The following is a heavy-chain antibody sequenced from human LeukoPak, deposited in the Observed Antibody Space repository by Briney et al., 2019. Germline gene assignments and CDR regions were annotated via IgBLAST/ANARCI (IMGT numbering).Heavy chain of an antibody. Sequence: GGSLRLSCAASGFTFSSYGMHWVRQAPGKGLEWVAVIWYDGSNKYYADSVKGRFTISRDNSKNTLYLQMNSLRAEDTAVYYCARDQQRLGENWFDPWGQGTLVTVSS. CDR3: ARDQQRLGENWFDP. V-gene: IGHV3-33*01. CDR2: IWYDGSNK. J-gene: IGHJ5*02. D-gene: IGHD6-25*01. CDR1: GFTFSSYG.